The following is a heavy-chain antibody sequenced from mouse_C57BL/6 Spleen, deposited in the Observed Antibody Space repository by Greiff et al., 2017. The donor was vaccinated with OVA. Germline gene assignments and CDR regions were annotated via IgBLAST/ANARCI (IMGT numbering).Heavy chain of an antibody. D-gene: IGHD2-10*01. CDR3: ARGDSYYGNYENYCDY. J-gene: IGHJ2*01. CDR2: IYPSDSDT. V-gene: IGHV1-61*01. CDR1: GYTFTSYW. Sequence: VQLQQPGAELVRPGSSVKLSCTASGYTFTSYWMDWVKQRPGQGLEWIGNIYPSDSDTHYNQKFKDKATLTVDKSSSTAYMQLSSLTSEDSAVYYCARGDSYYGNYENYCDYWGQGTTLTVSS.